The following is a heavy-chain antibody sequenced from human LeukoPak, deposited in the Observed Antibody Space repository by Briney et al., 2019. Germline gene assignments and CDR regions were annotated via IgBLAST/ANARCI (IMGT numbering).Heavy chain of an antibody. CDR1: GVSINTCCYY. J-gene: IGHJ4*02. D-gene: IGHD5-18*01. Sequence: SETLSLTCDVSGVSINTCCYYWTWIRQPPGKGLEWIGYKYYSGSTRYNSSPRSRLTISLDSSKNQFSLRLTSVTAADTAVYYCARGRSYGFDFDSWGPGTLVIVSS. V-gene: IGHV4-61*01. CDR2: KYYSGST. CDR3: ARGRSYGFDFDS.